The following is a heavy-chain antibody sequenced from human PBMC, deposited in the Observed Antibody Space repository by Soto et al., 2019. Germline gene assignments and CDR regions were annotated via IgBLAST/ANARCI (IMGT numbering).Heavy chain of an antibody. J-gene: IGHJ5*02. CDR2: IYYSGST. V-gene: IGHV4-39*01. Sequence: QLQLQESGPGLVKPSETLSLTCTVSGGSISSSSYYWGWIRQPPGKGLEWIGSIYYSGSTYYNPSLKSRVTISVDTSKNQFSLKLSSVTAADTAVYYCAKFIYGEGWFDPWGQGTLVTVSS. CDR3: AKFIYGEGWFDP. D-gene: IGHD4-17*01. CDR1: GGSISSSSYY.